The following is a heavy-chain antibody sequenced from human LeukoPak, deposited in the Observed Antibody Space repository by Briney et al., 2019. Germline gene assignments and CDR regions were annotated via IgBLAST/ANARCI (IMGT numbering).Heavy chain of an antibody. D-gene: IGHD5-12*01. CDR3: ARVGGMVATYYFDH. CDR1: GYTFTSYA. V-gene: IGHV7-4-1*02. CDR2: INTNTGNP. Sequence: GASVKVSCKASGYTFTSYAMNWVRQAPGQGLEWMGWINTNTGNPTYAQGFTGRFVFSLDTSVSTAYLQISSLKAEDTAVYYCARVGGMVATYYFDHWGQGTLVTVSS. J-gene: IGHJ4*02.